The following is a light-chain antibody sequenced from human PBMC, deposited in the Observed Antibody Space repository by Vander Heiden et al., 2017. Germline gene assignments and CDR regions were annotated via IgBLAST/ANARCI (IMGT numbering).Light chain of an antibody. Sequence: VLTQTPSVSVAPGQTATLTCGGNNVARTTVHWYQQKPGQAPVLVVYDDSDRPSGIPERFSGSKSGDKATLTITEVEAGDEADYYCQLWDSSSDHYVFGTGTEVTVL. J-gene: IGLJ1*01. CDR2: DDS. V-gene: IGLV3-21*02. CDR1: NVARTT. CDR3: QLWDSSSDHYV.